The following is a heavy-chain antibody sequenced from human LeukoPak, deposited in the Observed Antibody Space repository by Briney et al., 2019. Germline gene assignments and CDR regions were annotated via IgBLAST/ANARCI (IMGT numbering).Heavy chain of an antibody. CDR3: AKDSAFYYIDV. CDR1: GFTLSTYG. J-gene: IGHJ6*03. Sequence: PGGSLRLSCKTSGFTLSTYGMYWVRQAPGKGLEWVTFIRSDGSNKYYTDSVKGRFTISRDNSKNTPYLQMNSLKGDDTAVYYCAKDSAFYYIDVWGKGTTVIISS. D-gene: IGHD3-10*01. CDR2: IRSDGSNK. V-gene: IGHV3-30*02.